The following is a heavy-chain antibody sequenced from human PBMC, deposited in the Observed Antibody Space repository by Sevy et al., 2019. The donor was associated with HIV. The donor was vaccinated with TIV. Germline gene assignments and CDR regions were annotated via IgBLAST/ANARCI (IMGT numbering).Heavy chain of an antibody. D-gene: IGHD3-22*01. CDR3: ARPAGFYDTSGYSFIDS. CDR2: IYPEDSDT. Sequence: RGESLKISCKGSGYSFTSYWIAWVRQMPGKGLEWMGIIYPEDSDTRYSPSFQGQVTFSADKSINTAYLQWSSLKASDTAMYYCARPAGFYDTSGYSFIDSWGQGTLVTVSS. J-gene: IGHJ4*02. CDR1: GYSFTSYW. V-gene: IGHV5-51*01.